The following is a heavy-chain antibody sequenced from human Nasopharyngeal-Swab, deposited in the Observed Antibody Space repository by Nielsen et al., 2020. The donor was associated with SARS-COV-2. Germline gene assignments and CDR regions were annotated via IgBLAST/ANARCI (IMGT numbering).Heavy chain of an antibody. J-gene: IGHJ2*01. D-gene: IGHD1-26*01. V-gene: IGHV1-18*01. Sequence: VKVSCKASGGTFSSYGIGWVRQAPGQGLEWMGWISPYNGNTNYAQKFQGRVTVTTDTSTSTAYLHVRSLRSDDTAIYYCARKLGAPRAWYFDLWGRGTPVTVSS. CDR1: GGTFSSYG. CDR3: ARKLGAPRAWYFDL. CDR2: ISPYNGNT.